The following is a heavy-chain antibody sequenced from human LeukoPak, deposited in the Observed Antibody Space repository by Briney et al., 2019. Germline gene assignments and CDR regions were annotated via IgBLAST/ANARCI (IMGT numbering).Heavy chain of an antibody. CDR2: IKQDGSEK. J-gene: IGHJ4*02. D-gene: IGHD3-16*02. CDR3: ARGALYDYVWGSYRSDY. CDR1: GFTFSSNW. V-gene: IGHV3-7*03. Sequence: GGSPRLSCAASGFTFSSNWMSWVRQALGKGLEWVANIKQDGSEKYYVDSVKGRFTISRDNAKNSLYLRMNSLRAEDTAVYYCARGALYDYVWGSYRSDYWGQGTLVTGSS.